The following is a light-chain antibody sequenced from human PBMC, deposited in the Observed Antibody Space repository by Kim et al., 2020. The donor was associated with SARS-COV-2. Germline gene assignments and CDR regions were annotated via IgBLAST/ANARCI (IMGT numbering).Light chain of an antibody. CDR2: GAS. Sequence: EIVLTQSPGTLSLSPGERATLSCRTSQSISSTYLAWYQQKPGQAPRLLIYGASSRATGIPDRFSGSGSGTDFTLTINRLEPEDSAVYYCQQYASLITFGQGTRLEIK. CDR3: QQYASLIT. V-gene: IGKV3-20*01. J-gene: IGKJ5*01. CDR1: QSISSTY.